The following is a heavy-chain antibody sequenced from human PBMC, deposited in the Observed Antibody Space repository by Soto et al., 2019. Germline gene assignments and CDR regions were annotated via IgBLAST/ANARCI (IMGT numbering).Heavy chain of an antibody. CDR1: GFTFITAC. V-gene: IGHV3-15*07. J-gene: IGHJ4*02. CDR2: IKSKNDGGTT. Sequence: PGGSLRLSCAASGFTFITACMNWVLQAPWKGLEWVGRIKSKNDGGTTDYAAPVKGRFTISRDDSKNTVYLQMNSLRTEHTALYCCAAVLQGHGGGYACDYWDQGPPLTVSS. D-gene: IGHD2-15*01. CDR3: AAVLQGHGGGYACDY.